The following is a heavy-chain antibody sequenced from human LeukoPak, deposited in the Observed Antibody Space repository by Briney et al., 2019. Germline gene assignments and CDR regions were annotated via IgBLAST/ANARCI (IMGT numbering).Heavy chain of an antibody. CDR2: IYSGGRT. CDR1: GFIVSSNY. CDR3: AKDISDFWSGYYSYFDY. V-gene: IGHV3-53*05. Sequence: GGSLRLSCAASGFIVSSNYMSWVRQAPGKGLEWVSVIYSGGRTYYADSVKGRFTISRDNSKNSLYLQMNSLRTEDTALYYCAKDISDFWSGYYSYFDYWGQGTLVTASS. D-gene: IGHD3-3*01. J-gene: IGHJ4*02.